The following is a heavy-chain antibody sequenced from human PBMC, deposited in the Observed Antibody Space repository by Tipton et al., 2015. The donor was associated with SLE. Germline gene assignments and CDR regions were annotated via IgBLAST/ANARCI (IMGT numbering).Heavy chain of an antibody. Sequence: TLSLTCTVSGGSISSYYWNWIRQPPGKGLEWIGYIYYSWIGYIYYSGSTNYNPSLKSRVTISVDTSKNQFSLKLSSVTAADTAVYYCATARETNAFDIWGQGTMVTVSS. CDR3: ATARETNAFDI. CDR1: GGSISSYY. V-gene: IGHV4-59*01. CDR2: IYYSGST. J-gene: IGHJ3*02. D-gene: IGHD4-11*01.